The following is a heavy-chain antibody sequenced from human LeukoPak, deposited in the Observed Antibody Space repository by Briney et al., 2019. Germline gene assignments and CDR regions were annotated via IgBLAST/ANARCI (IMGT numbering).Heavy chain of an antibody. CDR3: AKRGVVIRVILVGFHKEAYYFDS. J-gene: IGHJ4*02. D-gene: IGHD3-22*01. V-gene: IGHV3-48*04. CDR2: ISSGGSTK. Sequence: PGGSLRLSCAASGFIFTNYRMNWVRQAPGEGLEWVSYISSGGSTKSYADSVKGRFTISRDNPKNTLYLQMNSLRAEDTAVYFCAKRGVVIRVILVGFHKEAYYFDSWGQGALVTVSS. CDR1: GFIFTNYR.